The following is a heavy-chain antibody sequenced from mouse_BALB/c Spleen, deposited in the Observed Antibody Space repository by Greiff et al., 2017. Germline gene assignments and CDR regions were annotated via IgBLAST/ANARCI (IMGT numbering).Heavy chain of an antibody. J-gene: IGHJ2*01. CDR1: GFTFTDYY. Sequence: EVMLVESGGGLVQPGGSLRLSCAPSGFTFTDYYMSWVRQPPGKALEWLGFIRNKANGYTTEYSASVKGRFTISRDNSQSILYLQMNTLRAEDSATYYCARDSGYDIGDYWGQGTTLTVSS. CDR3: ARDSGYDIGDY. V-gene: IGHV7-3*02. CDR2: IRNKANGYTT. D-gene: IGHD2-2*01.